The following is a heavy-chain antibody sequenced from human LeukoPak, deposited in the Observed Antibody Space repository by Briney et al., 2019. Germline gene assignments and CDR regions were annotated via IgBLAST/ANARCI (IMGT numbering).Heavy chain of an antibody. D-gene: IGHD3-16*02. Sequence: ASVKVSCKASGGTFSSYAISWVRQAPGQGLEWMGGIIPIFGTANYAQKFQGRVTITADESTSTAYMELSSLRSEDTAVYYCTREGVYAPDPSSYHRDAFDIWGQGTVVIVSS. CDR2: IIPIFGTA. CDR1: GGTFSSYA. CDR3: TREGVYAPDPSSYHRDAFDI. J-gene: IGHJ3*02. V-gene: IGHV1-69*13.